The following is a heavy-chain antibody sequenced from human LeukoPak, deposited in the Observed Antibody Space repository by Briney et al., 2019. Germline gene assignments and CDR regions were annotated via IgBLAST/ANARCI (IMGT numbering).Heavy chain of an antibody. D-gene: IGHD3-9*01. CDR3: ARDTPSAYYDILTDALDI. CDR1: RGTFSSYA. V-gene: IGHV1-69*05. J-gene: IGHJ3*02. Sequence: ASVKVSCKASRGTFSSYAISWVRQAPGQGLEWMGRIIPIFGTANYAQKFQGRVTITTDESTSTAYMELSSLRSEDTAVYYCARDTPSAYYDILTDALDIWGQGTMVTVSS. CDR2: IIPIFGTA.